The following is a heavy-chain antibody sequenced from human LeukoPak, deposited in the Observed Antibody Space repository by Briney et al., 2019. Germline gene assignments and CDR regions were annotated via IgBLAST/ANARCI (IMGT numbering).Heavy chain of an antibody. D-gene: IGHD5-12*01. J-gene: IGHJ4*02. CDR3: ARGGRSYFDY. Sequence: PSETLSLTCSVSGYSINNGGYSWSWIRQPPGKGLEWIGYMYHSVSTYYHPSLKSRVTISLDRSKNQFSLNLSSVTAADTAVYYCARGGRSYFDYWGQGTLVTVSS. CDR1: GYSINNGGYS. CDR2: MYHSVST. V-gene: IGHV4-30-2*01.